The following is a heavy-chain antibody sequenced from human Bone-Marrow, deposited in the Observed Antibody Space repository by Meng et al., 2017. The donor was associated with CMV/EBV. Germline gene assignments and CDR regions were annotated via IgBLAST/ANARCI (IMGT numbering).Heavy chain of an antibody. D-gene: IGHD4-17*01. Sequence: GESLKISCAASGFTFSSYSMNWVRQAPGKGLEWVSSISSSSSYIYYADSVKGRFTISRDNAKNSLYLQMNSLRAEDTAVYYCARVIESTTVTTNYYYYGMAVWGPGPTVTCSS. J-gene: IGHJ6*01. CDR2: ISSSSSYI. CDR1: GFTFSSYS. V-gene: IGHV3-21*01. CDR3: ARVIESTTVTTNYYYYGMAV.